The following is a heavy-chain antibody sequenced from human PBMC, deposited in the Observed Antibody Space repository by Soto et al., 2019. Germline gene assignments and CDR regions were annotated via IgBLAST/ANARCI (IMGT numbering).Heavy chain of an antibody. CDR1: GGSISGLY. CDR2: IYYSGTT. J-gene: IGHJ6*03. D-gene: IGHD1-1*01. Sequence: QVQLQESGPGLMKPSETLSLTCSVSGGSISGLYWSWVRQPPGRGLEWIGWIYYSGTTNYNPSLKSRVTISVDTSKNQFSLKLSSVTAADTAIYYCVRLRNHYFMDVWGKGTTVTVSS. CDR3: VRLRNHYFMDV. V-gene: IGHV4-59*08.